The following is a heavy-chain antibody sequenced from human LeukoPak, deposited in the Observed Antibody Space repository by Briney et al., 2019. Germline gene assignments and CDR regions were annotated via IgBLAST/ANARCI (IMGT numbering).Heavy chain of an antibody. CDR2: IYYSGST. V-gene: IGHV4-59*01. CDR1: GVSISSYY. CDR3: ARATWGFGGVIVAYYYYGMDV. Sequence: SETLSLTCTVSGVSISSYYWSWIRQPPGKGLEWIGYIYYSGSTNYNPSLKSRVTISVDTSKNQFSLKLSSVTAADTAVYYCARATWGFGGVIVAYYYYGMDVWGQGTTVTVSS. D-gene: IGHD3-16*02. J-gene: IGHJ6*02.